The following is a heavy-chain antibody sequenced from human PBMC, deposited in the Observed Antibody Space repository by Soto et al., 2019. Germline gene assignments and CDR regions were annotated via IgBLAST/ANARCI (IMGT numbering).Heavy chain of an antibody. CDR3: ARDIDSGYERYYYYGMDV. Sequence: GGSLILSCAASGFTVSSNYMSWVRQAPGKGLEWVSVIYSGGSTYYADSVTGRFTISRDNSKNTLYLQMNSLRAEDTAVYYCARDIDSGYERYYYYGMDVWGQGTTVTVSS. D-gene: IGHD5-12*01. V-gene: IGHV3-66*01. CDR1: GFTVSSNY. J-gene: IGHJ6*02. CDR2: IYSGGST.